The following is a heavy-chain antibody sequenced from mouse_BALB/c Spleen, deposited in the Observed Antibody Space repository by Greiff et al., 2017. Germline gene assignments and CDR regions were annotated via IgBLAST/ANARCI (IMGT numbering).Heavy chain of an antibody. V-gene: IGHV5-17*02. D-gene: IGHD2-10*02. CDR2: ISSGSSTI. CDR1: GFTFSSFG. J-gene: IGHJ2*01. CDR3: ARGYGNYFDY. Sequence: EVKLMESGGGLVQPGGSRKLSCAASGFTFSSFGMHWVRQAPEKGLEWVAYISSGSSTIYYADTVKGRFTISRDNPKNTLFLQMTSLRSEDTAMYYCARGYGNYFDYWGQGTTLTVSS.